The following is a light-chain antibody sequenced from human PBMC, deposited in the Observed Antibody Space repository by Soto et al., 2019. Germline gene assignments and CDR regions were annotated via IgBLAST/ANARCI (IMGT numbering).Light chain of an antibody. CDR2: HAS. CDR1: QSINRW. V-gene: IGKV1-5*01. J-gene: IGKJ4*01. Sequence: DIQMTHSPSTLSASVGDRVTITCRASQSINRWVSWYQQSPGKAPKLLIYHASTLESGVPSRFSGSGSGTEFTLTISSLQPDDFATYYCQEYVYYSTFGGGTKVEIK. CDR3: QEYVYYST.